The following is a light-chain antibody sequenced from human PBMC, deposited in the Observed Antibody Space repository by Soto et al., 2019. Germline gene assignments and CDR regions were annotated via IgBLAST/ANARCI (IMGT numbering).Light chain of an antibody. CDR1: RGDVGGFNL. Sequence: QSVLTQPASVSGSPGQSITISCTGTRGDVGGFNLVSWYQQYASKVPKLMIYEVSNRPSGVSNRFSGSKSGNTASLTISGLQAEDEADYYCSSYTSSSTVVFGGGTQLTVL. CDR2: EVS. V-gene: IGLV2-14*02. J-gene: IGLJ2*01. CDR3: SSYTSSSTVV.